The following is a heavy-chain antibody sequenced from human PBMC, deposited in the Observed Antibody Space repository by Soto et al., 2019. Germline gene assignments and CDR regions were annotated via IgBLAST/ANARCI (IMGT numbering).Heavy chain of an antibody. Sequence: SETLSLTCTVSGGSISSGGYYWSWIRQHPGKGLEWIGYIYYSGSTYYNPSLKSRVTISVDTSKNQFSLKLSSVTAADTAVYYCARVRRDSSGYPLDYWGQGTLVTVSS. CDR3: ARVRRDSSGYPLDY. J-gene: IGHJ4*02. V-gene: IGHV4-31*03. CDR1: GGSISSGGYY. D-gene: IGHD3-22*01. CDR2: IYYSGST.